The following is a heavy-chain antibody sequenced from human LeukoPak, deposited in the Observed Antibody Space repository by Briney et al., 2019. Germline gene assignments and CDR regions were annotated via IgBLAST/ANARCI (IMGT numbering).Heavy chain of an antibody. CDR3: ARDSPVTCANWFDP. CDR2: INHSGST. V-gene: IGHV4-34*01. Sequence: SETLSLTCAVYAGSFRGYFWSWIRQTPGKGREWIWDINHSGSTNYIPSLKSRVTISLDTSKNQFSLTLSSVTAADSAVYYCARDSPVTCANWFDPWGQGALVTVSS. CDR1: AGSFRGYF. J-gene: IGHJ5*02. D-gene: IGHD4-11*01.